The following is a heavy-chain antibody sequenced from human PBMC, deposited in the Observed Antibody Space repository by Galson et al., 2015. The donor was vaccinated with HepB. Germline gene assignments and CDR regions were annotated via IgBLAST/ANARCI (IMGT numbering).Heavy chain of an antibody. J-gene: IGHJ4*02. Sequence: SCKASGYTFTGYYMHWVRQAPGQGLEWMGWINPNSGGTNYAQKFQGRVTMTRDTSISTAYMELSRLRSDDTAVYYCARESLGAYSSSWSPFDYWGQGTLVTVSS. CDR3: ARESLGAYSSSWSPFDY. CDR1: GYTFTGYY. V-gene: IGHV1-2*02. CDR2: INPNSGGT. D-gene: IGHD6-13*01.